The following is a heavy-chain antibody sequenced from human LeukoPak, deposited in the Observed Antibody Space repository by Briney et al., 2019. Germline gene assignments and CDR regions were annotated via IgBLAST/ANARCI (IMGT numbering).Heavy chain of an antibody. J-gene: IGHJ4*02. V-gene: IGHV1-18*01. CDR1: GYIFTNYA. CDR3: ARGLYDFWSGYQFDH. D-gene: IGHD3-3*01. CDR2: FSTFSGNT. Sequence: ASVKVSCKASGYIFTNYAINWARQAPGQGLEWVGWFSTFSGNTDYAQNLRGRVILATDTSTNTAYMELMTLRSDDTAVYYCARGLYDFWSGYQFDHWGQGTLVTVSS.